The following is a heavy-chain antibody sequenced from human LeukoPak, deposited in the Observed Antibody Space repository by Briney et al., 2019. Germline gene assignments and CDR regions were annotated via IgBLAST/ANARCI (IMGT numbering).Heavy chain of an antibody. CDR3: ARADAGGGDCRLNY. Sequence: SETLSLTCTVSGGSISSYYWSWIRQPLGKGLEWIGYIYYSGSTNYNPSLKSRVTISVDTSKNQFSLKLSSVTAADTAVYYCARADAGGGDCRLNYWGQGTLVTVSS. CDR1: GGSISSYY. J-gene: IGHJ4*02. CDR2: IYYSGST. D-gene: IGHD2-21*02. V-gene: IGHV4-59*01.